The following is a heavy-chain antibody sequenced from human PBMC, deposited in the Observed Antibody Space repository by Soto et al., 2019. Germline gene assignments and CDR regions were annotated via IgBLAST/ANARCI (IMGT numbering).Heavy chain of an antibody. CDR1: GFTFSSYA. D-gene: IGHD6-13*01. Sequence: PGGSLRLSCAASGFTFSSYAMHWVRQAPGKGLEWVAVISYDGSNKYYADSVKGRFTISRDNSKNTLYLQMNSLRAEDTAVYYCASLSSSWYGSIDYWGQGTLVTVSS. V-gene: IGHV3-30-3*01. CDR2: ISYDGSNK. J-gene: IGHJ4*02. CDR3: ASLSSSWYGSIDY.